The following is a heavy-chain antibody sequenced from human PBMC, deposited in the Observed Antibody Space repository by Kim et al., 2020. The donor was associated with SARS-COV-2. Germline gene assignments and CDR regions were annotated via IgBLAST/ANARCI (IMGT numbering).Heavy chain of an antibody. CDR3: VKAGPGAQFFWYF. V-gene: IGHV3-72*01. CDR2: IRNRAKSYTT. Sequence: GGSLRLSCAASGFIFSDHYMDWVRQAPGKGLEWVGRIRNRAKSYTTEYAATVKGRFTVLRGDSQNSLQLQMNSLKTEDTAVYYCVKAGPGAQFFWYF. D-gene: IGHD3-3*01. CDR1: GFIFSDHY. J-gene: IGHJ2*01.